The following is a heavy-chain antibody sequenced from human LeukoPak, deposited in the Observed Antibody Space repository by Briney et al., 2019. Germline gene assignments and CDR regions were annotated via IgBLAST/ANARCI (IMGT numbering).Heavy chain of an antibody. Sequence: GGSLRLSCAASGFTFSSYAMHWVRQAPCKGLEWVAVISYDGSNKYYADSVKGRFTISRDNSKNTLYLQMNSLRAEDTAVYYCARARITMVRGAPAAFDIWGQGTMVTVSS. CDR2: ISYDGSNK. V-gene: IGHV3-30-3*01. CDR3: ARARITMVRGAPAAFDI. J-gene: IGHJ3*02. CDR1: GFTFSSYA. D-gene: IGHD3-10*01.